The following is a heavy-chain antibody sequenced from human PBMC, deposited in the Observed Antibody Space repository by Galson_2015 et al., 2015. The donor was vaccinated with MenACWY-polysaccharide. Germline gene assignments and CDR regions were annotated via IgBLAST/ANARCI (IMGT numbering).Heavy chain of an antibody. CDR1: GGSISSYY. J-gene: IGHJ4*02. V-gene: IGHV4-59*08. Sequence: ETLSLTCTVPGGSISSYYWSWIRTPPGTGLEWIGYIYYSGSTNYNPSLKSQVTISVDTSKNQFSLKLSSVTAAYTAVYYCASGYCTNGVCYGFDYWGQGTLVTVSS. CDR3: ASGYCTNGVCYGFDY. D-gene: IGHD2-8*01. CDR2: IYYSGST.